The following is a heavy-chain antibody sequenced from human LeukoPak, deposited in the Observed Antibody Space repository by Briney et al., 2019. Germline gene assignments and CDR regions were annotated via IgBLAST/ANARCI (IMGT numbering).Heavy chain of an antibody. CDR1: GYTFTSYG. D-gene: IGHD4-17*01. V-gene: IGHV1-3*03. CDR3: ARGGYGDRYWYFDL. CDR2: INAGNGNT. Sequence: ASVKVSCKASGYTFTSYGISWVRQAPGQRLEWMGWINAGNGNTKYSQEFQGRVTITRDTSASTAYMELSSLRSEDMAVYYCARGGYGDRYWYFDLWGRGTLVTVSS. J-gene: IGHJ2*01.